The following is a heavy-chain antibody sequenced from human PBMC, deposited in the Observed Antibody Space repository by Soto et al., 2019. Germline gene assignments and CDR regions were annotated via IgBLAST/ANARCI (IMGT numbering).Heavy chain of an antibody. J-gene: IGHJ5*02. CDR1: GGSISSSSYY. CDR2: IYYSGST. V-gene: IGHV4-39*02. CDR3: ARESRYSHRYNWFDP. D-gene: IGHD1-20*01. Sequence: SETLSLTCTVSGGSISSSSYYWGWIRQPPGKGLEWIGSIYYSGSTYYNPSLKSRVTISVDTSKNQFSLKLSSVTAADTAVYYCARESRYSHRYNWFDPWGQGTLVTVSS.